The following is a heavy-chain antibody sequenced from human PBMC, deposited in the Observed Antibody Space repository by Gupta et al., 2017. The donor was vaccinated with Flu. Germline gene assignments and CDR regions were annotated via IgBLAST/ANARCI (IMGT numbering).Heavy chain of an antibody. CDR3: ARVSSSGYCSGGNCYSDY. CDR2: INSEGSST. CDR1: GFTFSSYW. Sequence: EVQLVESGGGLVQPGESLRVSCAASGFTFSSYWMHCVRKAPGKGLVWVSRINSEGSSTNYADSVKGRFTISRDNAENTLYLQMNSLRAEDTAVYYCARVSSSGYCSGGNCYSDYWGPGTLVTVSS. D-gene: IGHD2-15*01. J-gene: IGHJ4*02. V-gene: IGHV3-74*01.